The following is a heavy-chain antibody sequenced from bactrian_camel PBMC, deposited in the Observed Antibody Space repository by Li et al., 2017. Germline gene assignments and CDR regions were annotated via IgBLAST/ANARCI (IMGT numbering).Heavy chain of an antibody. CDR2: IDTDGIT. D-gene: IGHD3*01. Sequence: HVQLVESGGGSVQAGGSLRLSCAASGYTSANYCMGWYRQAPGKEREGVAVIDTDGITSYKDSVKGRFTAFKDNAANTLYLQMINLTPEDTAMYYCAADPVPRSLDCSDGTCYDYGMDFCGKGTQVTVS. J-gene: IGHJ7*01. V-gene: IGHV3S55*01. CDR1: GYTSANYC.